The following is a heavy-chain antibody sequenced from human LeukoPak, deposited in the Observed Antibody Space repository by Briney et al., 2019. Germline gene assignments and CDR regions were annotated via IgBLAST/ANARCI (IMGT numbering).Heavy chain of an antibody. D-gene: IGHD5-18*01. V-gene: IGHV1-2*02. CDR1: GYTFSGFY. CDR2: INPKNGDT. J-gene: IGHJ4*02. CDR3: ARDGRLRNGYDNFYI. Sequence: GASVTVSCKASGYTFSGFYINWVRQAPGQGLEWMGWINPKNGDTHYAQDFLGRVTMTRDTSISTAYMELSRLTSDDTAVYYCARDGRLRNGYDNFYIWGQGTLVTVSS.